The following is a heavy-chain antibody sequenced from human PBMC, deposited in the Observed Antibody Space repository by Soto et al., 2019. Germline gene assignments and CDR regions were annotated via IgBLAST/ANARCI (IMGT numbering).Heavy chain of an antibody. D-gene: IGHD3-3*01. CDR1: GYTFTGYY. Sequence: ASVKVSCKASGYTFTGYYMHCVRQAPGQGLEWMGWINPNSGGTNYAQKFQGWVTMTRDTSISTAYMELSRLRSDDTAVYYCARAAAIFGVVIDYYYGMDVWGQGTTVTVSS. V-gene: IGHV1-2*04. CDR2: INPNSGGT. J-gene: IGHJ6*02. CDR3: ARAAAIFGVVIDYYYGMDV.